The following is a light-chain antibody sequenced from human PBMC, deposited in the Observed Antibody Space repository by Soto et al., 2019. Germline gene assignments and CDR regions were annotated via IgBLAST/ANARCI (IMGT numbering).Light chain of an antibody. J-gene: IGKJ4*01. CDR2: AAS. V-gene: IGKV1-39*01. CDR1: QSISSY. Sequence: PSSLSASVGDRVTITCRASQSISSYLNWYQQKPGKAPKLLIYAASSLQSGVPSRFSGSGSGTDFTLTISSLQPEDFATYYCQQSYSTPRTFGGGTKVDIK. CDR3: QQSYSTPRT.